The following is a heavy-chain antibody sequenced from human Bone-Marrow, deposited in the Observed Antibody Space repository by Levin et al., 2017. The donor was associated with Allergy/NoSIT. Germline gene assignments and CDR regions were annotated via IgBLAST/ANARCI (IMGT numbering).Heavy chain of an antibody. CDR2: ISHSGSST. J-gene: IGHJ4*02. Sequence: GGSLRLSCAASGFAFNGYAMSWVRQAPGEGLEWVSSISHSGSSTYYADSVKGRFTISRDNSKNTMFLHINSLRAEDTALYCCAKSSSPTVMQVDYWGQGILVAVSS. V-gene: IGHV3-23*01. CDR1: GFAFNGYA. CDR3: AKSSSPTVMQVDY. D-gene: IGHD4-11*01.